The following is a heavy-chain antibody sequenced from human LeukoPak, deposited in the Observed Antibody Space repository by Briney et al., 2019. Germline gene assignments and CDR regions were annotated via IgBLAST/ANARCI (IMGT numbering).Heavy chain of an antibody. CDR3: ARLARGSGYYLFDY. V-gene: IGHV4-39*01. J-gene: IGHJ4*02. CDR2: IYYSGST. D-gene: IGHD3-22*01. CDR1: GGSISSSSYY. Sequence: SETLSLTCTVSGGSISSSSYYWGWIRQPPGKGLEWIGSIYYSGSTYYNPSLKSRVTISVDTSKNQFSLKLSSVTAADTAVYYCARLARGSGYYLFDYWGQGTLVTVPS.